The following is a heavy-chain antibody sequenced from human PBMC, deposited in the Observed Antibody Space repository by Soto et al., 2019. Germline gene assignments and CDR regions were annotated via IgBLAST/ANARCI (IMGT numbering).Heavy chain of an antibody. CDR1: GGSISSGDYY. CDR2: IYYSGST. V-gene: IGHV4-30-4*01. CDR3: ARDQLVVVTSYYGMDV. Sequence: PSETLSLTCTVSGGSISSGDYYWSWIRQPPGKGLEWIGYIYYSGSTYYNPSLKSRVTISVDTSKNQFSLKLSSVTAADTAVYYCARDQLVVVTSYYGMDVWGQGTTVTVSS. D-gene: IGHD2-21*02. J-gene: IGHJ6*02.